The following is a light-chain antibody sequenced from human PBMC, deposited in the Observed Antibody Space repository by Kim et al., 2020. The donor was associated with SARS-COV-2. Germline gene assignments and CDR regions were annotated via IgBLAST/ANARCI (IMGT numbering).Light chain of an antibody. CDR1: RDINNH. J-gene: IGKJ4*01. Sequence: ASVGDRVSLTCQASRDINNHLNWYQQKPGKAPNLLIYDAYNLETGVSSRFSGSGSGTDFTFTISSLQPEDIGTYYCQQYDNLPITFGGGTKVDIK. CDR3: QQYDNLPIT. V-gene: IGKV1-33*01. CDR2: DAY.